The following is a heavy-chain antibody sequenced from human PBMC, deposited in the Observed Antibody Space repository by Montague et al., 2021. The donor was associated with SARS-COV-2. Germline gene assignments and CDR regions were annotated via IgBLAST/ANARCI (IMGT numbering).Heavy chain of an antibody. Sequence: SETLSLTCTVSAGSISSHYWSWIRQPPGKGLEWIGSIYYSGSTYYNPSLKSRVTISVDTSKNQFSLKLSSVTAADTAVYYCARHYGVVVPAAIYYYYGMDVWGQGTTVTVSS. CDR1: AGSISSHY. CDR3: ARHYGVVVPAAIYYYYGMDV. J-gene: IGHJ6*02. D-gene: IGHD2-2*02. V-gene: IGHV4-39*01. CDR2: IYYSGST.